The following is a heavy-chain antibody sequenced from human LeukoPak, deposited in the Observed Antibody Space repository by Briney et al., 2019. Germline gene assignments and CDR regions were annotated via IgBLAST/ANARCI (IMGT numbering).Heavy chain of an antibody. CDR3: ARNRLDYYDSSGYYYYYYGMDV. CDR1: GGSFSGYY. V-gene: IGHV4-34*01. Sequence: PSETLSLTCAVYGGSFSGYYWSWIRQPPGKGLEWIGEINHSGSTNYNPSLKSRVTISVDTSKNQFSLKLSSVTAADTAVYYCARNRLDYYDSSGYYYYYYGMDVWGQGTTVTVSS. CDR2: INHSGST. D-gene: IGHD3-22*01. J-gene: IGHJ6*02.